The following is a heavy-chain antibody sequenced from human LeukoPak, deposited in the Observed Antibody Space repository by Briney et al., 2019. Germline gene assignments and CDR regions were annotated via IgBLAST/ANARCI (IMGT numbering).Heavy chain of an antibody. J-gene: IGHJ4*02. V-gene: IGHV3-11*05. CDR2: ISSSSSYT. Sequence: PGGSLRLSCAASGFTFSDYYMSWIRQAPGKGLEWVSYISSSSSYTNYADSVKGRFTISRGNAKNSLYLQMNSLRAEDTAVYYCARETVKYSSSCPNYWGQGTLVTVSS. CDR3: ARETVKYSSSCPNY. D-gene: IGHD6-13*01. CDR1: GFTFSDYY.